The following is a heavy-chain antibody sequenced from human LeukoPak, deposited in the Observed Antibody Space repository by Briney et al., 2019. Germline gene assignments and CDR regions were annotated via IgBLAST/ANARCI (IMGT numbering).Heavy chain of an antibody. CDR2: IYPDDSDT. J-gene: IGHJ6*03. Sequence: GESLKISCKGSGYKFSNYWIGWVRQTSGKGLEWMGIIYPDDSDTRYSPSFQGQVTMSADKSISTAYLQWSSLKASDTAMYYCARKNYYYYMDVWGKGTTVTVSS. CDR3: ARKNYYYYMDV. V-gene: IGHV5-51*01. CDR1: GYKFSNYW.